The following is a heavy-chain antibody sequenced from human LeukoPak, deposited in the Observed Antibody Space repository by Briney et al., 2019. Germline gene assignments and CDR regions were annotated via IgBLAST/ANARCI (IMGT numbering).Heavy chain of an antibody. V-gene: IGHV1-18*01. CDR1: GYTFTSYG. J-gene: IGHJ4*02. D-gene: IGHD3-9*01. CDR2: ISAYNGNT. Sequence: ASVKVSCTASGYTFTSYGISWVRQAPGQGLEWMGWISAYNGNTNYAQKLQGRVTMTTDTSTSTAYMELRSLRSDDTAVYYCARADYDILTGPRPNFDYWGQGTLVTVSS. CDR3: ARADYDILTGPRPNFDY.